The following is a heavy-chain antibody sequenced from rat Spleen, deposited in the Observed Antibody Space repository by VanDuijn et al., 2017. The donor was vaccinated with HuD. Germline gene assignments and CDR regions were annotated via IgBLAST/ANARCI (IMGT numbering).Heavy chain of an antibody. CDR1: GFTFSDYG. Sequence: EVQLVESGGGLVQPGRSLKISCAASGFTFSDYGMAWVRQAPKKGLEWVATIIYDDTTYYRDSVKGRFTISRDNAKSTLYLQMNSLRSEDTATYYCTRDTYSSLDYWGQGVMVTVSS. D-gene: IGHD1-2*01. CDR3: TRDTYSSLDY. CDR2: IIYDDTT. V-gene: IGHV5-17*01. J-gene: IGHJ2*01.